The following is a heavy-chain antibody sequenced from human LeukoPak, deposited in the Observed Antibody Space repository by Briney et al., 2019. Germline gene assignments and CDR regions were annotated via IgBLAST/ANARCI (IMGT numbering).Heavy chain of an antibody. J-gene: IGHJ5*02. CDR2: INPTGGST. V-gene: IGHV1-46*01. D-gene: IGHD3-10*01. CDR3: ARGDYYGSGSYQDPFDH. CDR1: GYTFTNYY. Sequence: ASVKVSCKASGYTFTNYYIQWVRQAPGQGLEWMGIINPTGGSTRYAQKFQGRVTMTRDTSISTAYMELSRLRSDDTAVYYCARGDYYGSGSYQDPFDHWGQGTLVTVSS.